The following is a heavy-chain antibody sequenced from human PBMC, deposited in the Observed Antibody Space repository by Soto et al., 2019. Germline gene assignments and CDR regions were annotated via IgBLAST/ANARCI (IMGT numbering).Heavy chain of an antibody. CDR2: ISADGSKQ. J-gene: IGHJ5*02. D-gene: IGHD4-17*01. CDR3: ARGGYRDYAWFDP. Sequence: PGGSLRLSCAASGFILRTFAMHWVRQAAGKGLEWVAIISADGSKQYYAGSVKGRFTISRDTSKNTLYLQMNSLRTEDTAVYYCARGGYRDYAWFDPWGHGTLVTVSS. V-gene: IGHV3-30-3*01. CDR1: GFILRTFA.